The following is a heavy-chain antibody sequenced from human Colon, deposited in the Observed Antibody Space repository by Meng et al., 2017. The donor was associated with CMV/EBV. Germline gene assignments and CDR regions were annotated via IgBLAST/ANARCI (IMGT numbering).Heavy chain of an antibody. D-gene: IGHD4-23*01. J-gene: IGHJ5*02. CDR2: MSPKSGNT. Sequence: VSCKASGYIFSTYDMTWVRQATGQGLEWLGWMSPKSGNTGYAQKFQGRVAMTRNTSISTAYMELSSLTSEDSAVYYCARERGGGFDPWGQGTLVTVSS. CDR1: GYIFSTYD. V-gene: IGHV1-8*01. CDR3: ARERGGGFDP.